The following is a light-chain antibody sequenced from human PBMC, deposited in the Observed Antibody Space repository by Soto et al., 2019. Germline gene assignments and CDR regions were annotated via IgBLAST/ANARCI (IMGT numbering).Light chain of an antibody. CDR1: SSDVGTYNY. CDR2: EVA. V-gene: IGLV2-14*01. J-gene: IGLJ2*01. CDR3: ASYTSSNTWA. Sequence: QSALTQPASVSGSPGQSITISCTGTSSDVGTYNYVSWYQQHPGKAPKLLIYEVANRPSGVSNRFSGSKSGNTASLTISGLQAEDEADYYCASYTSSNTWAFGGGTKLTVL.